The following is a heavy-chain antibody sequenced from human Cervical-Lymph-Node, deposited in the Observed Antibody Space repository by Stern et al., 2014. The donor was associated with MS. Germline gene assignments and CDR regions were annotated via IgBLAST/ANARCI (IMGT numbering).Heavy chain of an antibody. V-gene: IGHV4-31*03. J-gene: IGHJ4*02. Sequence: QVQLQESGPGLVKPSQTLSLTCSVSGGPISGGGYHWSLIRQHPGKGLGWIGHIYYSGSTAYNPSLRSRVTIAVDTSKNQFSLRLTSMTAADAAVYFCAREGLNTVPYFDHWGQGTRVTVSS. CDR2: IYYSGST. D-gene: IGHD4-17*01. CDR3: AREGLNTVPYFDH. CDR1: GGPISGGGYH.